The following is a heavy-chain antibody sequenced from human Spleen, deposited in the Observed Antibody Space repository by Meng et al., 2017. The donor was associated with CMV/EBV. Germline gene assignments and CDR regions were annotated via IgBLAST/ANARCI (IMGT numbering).Heavy chain of an antibody. CDR3: ASCEAPGPSSTSCYY. CDR1: GATFSRST. J-gene: IGHJ4*02. CDR2: TIPMFGTP. D-gene: IGHD2-2*01. Sequence: SVKVSCKASGATFSRSTITWVRQAPGQGLEWMGGTIPMFGTPNYAQKSQGRVTITTDESTTTAYMELNSLRSEDTGVYYCASCEAPGPSSTSCYYWGQGTLVTVSS. V-gene: IGHV1-69*05.